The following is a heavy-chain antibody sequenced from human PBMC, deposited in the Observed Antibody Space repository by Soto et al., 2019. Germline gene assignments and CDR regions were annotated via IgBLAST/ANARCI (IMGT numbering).Heavy chain of an antibody. Sequence: QVQLVESGGGVVQPGGSLRLSCAASGFTFSSYGMHWVRQAPGKGLEWVAVISYDGSDKYYADSLKGRFTISRDNSKNTLYLQMNSLRAEDTAVYYCAKDPVVLMVYTIPYFDYWGQGTLVTVSS. V-gene: IGHV3-30*18. J-gene: IGHJ4*02. CDR2: ISYDGSDK. CDR1: GFTFSSYG. D-gene: IGHD2-8*01. CDR3: AKDPVVLMVYTIPYFDY.